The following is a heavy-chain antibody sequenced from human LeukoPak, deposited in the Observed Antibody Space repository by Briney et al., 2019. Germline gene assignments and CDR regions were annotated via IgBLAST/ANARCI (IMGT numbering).Heavy chain of an antibody. Sequence: ASVKVSCKASGYTFTSYDINWVRQATGQGLEWMGWMNPNSGNTGYAQKFQGRVTMTWNTSISTAYMELSSLRSEDTAVYYCARARGSIAARRGDWFDPWGQGTLVTVSS. CDR1: GYTFTSYD. CDR3: ARARGSIAARRGDWFDP. J-gene: IGHJ5*02. V-gene: IGHV1-8*01. CDR2: MNPNSGNT. D-gene: IGHD6-6*01.